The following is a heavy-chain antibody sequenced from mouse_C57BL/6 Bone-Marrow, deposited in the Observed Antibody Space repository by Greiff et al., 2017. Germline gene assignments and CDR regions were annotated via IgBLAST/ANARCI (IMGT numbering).Heavy chain of an antibody. Sequence: QVQLQQSGAELARPGASVKLSCKASGYTFPSYGIRWVKQRTGQGLAWIGEIYPTSGNTYSNQKFKGKATLTADTSSSTAYMQLRSLTSEDSAVYFCARLDYDTSSWSAYWGQGTLVTVSA. J-gene: IGHJ3*01. CDR1: GYTFPSYG. V-gene: IGHV1-81*01. CDR3: ARLDYDTSSWSAY. CDR2: IYPTSGNT. D-gene: IGHD2-4*01.